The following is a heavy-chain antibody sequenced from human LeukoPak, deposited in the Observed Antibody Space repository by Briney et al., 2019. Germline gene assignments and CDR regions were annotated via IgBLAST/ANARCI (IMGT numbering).Heavy chain of an antibody. D-gene: IGHD3-10*01. Sequence: GGSLRLSCAASGFTFSSQWMSWVRQAPGKGLEWVANIKQDGSEKYYVDSVKGRFTISRDNAKNSLYLQMNSLRAEDTAVYYCARTILWFGEFVPVRYFDYWGQGTLVTVSS. J-gene: IGHJ4*02. V-gene: IGHV3-7*01. CDR2: IKQDGSEK. CDR3: ARTILWFGEFVPVRYFDY. CDR1: GFTFSSQW.